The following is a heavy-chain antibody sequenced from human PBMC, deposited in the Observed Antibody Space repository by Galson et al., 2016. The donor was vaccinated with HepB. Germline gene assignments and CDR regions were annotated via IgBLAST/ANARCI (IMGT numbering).Heavy chain of an antibody. J-gene: IGHJ4*02. Sequence: TLSLTCTVSGGSISSRNYFWNWIRQRPGKGLEWIGHVYNIGGTQYSPSFSSRATISVDTRNNHFSLRLTSVTAADTAVYYCRGGALWGSYRRLLDFWGQGTLVTVSS. CDR1: GGSISSRNYF. D-gene: IGHD3-16*02. CDR2: VYNIGGT. CDR3: RGGALWGSYRRLLDF. V-gene: IGHV4-30-4*08.